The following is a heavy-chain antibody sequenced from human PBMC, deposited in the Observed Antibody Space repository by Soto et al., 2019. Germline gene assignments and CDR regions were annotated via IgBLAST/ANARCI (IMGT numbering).Heavy chain of an antibody. CDR3: ARSSRHGVIAARPDDAFDI. Sequence: GGSLRLSCAASGFTFSSYSMNWVRQAPGKGLEWVSSISSSSSYIYYADSVKGRFTISRDNAKNSLYLQMNSLRAEDTAVYYCARSSRHGVIAARPDDAFDIWGQGTMVTVSS. CDR2: ISSSSSYI. D-gene: IGHD6-6*01. J-gene: IGHJ3*02. V-gene: IGHV3-21*01. CDR1: GFTFSSYS.